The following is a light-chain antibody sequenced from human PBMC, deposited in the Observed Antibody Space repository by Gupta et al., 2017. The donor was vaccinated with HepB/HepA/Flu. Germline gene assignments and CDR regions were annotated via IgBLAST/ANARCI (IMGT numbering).Light chain of an antibody. CDR2: DAS. CDR1: QSVSSY. V-gene: IGKV3-11*01. J-gene: IGKJ5*01. CDR3: QQRSNWPT. Sequence: EIVLTQSPATLSLSTGDRATLACRARQSVSSYLAWYQQKPSQAPRLLIYDASNRATGIPARFSCSGSGTDFTLTISSLEPEDFAVYYCQQRSNWPTFGQGTQLEIK.